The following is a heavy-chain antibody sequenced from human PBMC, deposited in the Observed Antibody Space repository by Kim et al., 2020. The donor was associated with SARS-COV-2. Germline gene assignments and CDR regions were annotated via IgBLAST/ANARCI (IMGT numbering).Heavy chain of an antibody. Sequence: GGSLRLSCAASGFTFSSYGMHWVRQAPGKGLEWVAVIWYDGSNKYYADSVKGRFTISRDNSKNTLYLQMNSLRAEDTAVYYCAKDDWVVDYGMDVWGQGTTVTVSS. V-gene: IGHV3-33*06. CDR2: IWYDGSNK. D-gene: IGHD2-15*01. J-gene: IGHJ6*02. CDR1: GFTFSSYG. CDR3: AKDDWVVDYGMDV.